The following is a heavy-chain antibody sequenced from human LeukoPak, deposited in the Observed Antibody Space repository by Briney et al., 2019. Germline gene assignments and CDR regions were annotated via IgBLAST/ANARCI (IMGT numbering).Heavy chain of an antibody. J-gene: IGHJ6*02. D-gene: IGHD3-10*01. CDR3: ARDLLLWFGELDTYYYYGMDV. Sequence: SVKVSCKASGYTFTGYYMHWVRQAPGQGLEWMGWINPNSGGTNYAQKFQGRVTMTRDTSISTAYMELSSLRSDDTAVYYCARDLLLWFGELDTYYYYGMDVWGQGTTVTVSS. CDR1: GYTFTGYY. V-gene: IGHV1-2*02. CDR2: INPNSGGT.